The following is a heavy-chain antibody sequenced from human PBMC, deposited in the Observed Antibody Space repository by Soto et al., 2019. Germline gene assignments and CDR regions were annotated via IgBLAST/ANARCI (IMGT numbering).Heavy chain of an antibody. J-gene: IGHJ5*02. CDR1: GFTFSTYG. D-gene: IGHD3-22*01. Sequence: GGSLRLSCAASGFTFSTYGMNWVRPAPGKGLEWLSSISDSGHYIYYADSVKGRFTISRDNAKNSLFLQMNSLRGEDPAVYYCARSGLALPYSASHWFDPWGHGTLVTVSS. V-gene: IGHV3-21*01. CDR2: ISDSGHYI. CDR3: ARSGLALPYSASHWFDP.